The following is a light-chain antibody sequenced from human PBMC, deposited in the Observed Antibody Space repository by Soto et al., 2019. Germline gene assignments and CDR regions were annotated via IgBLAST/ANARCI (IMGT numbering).Light chain of an antibody. Sequence: QSALTQPASVSGSPGQSITISCTGSSSDVGGYNYVSWYQHLPGKAPELMIYDFSNRPSGVSNRFSGSKSGNTASLTISGLQAEDEADYYCNSYTSSGTYVFGTGTKVTVL. CDR2: DFS. CDR1: SSDVGGYNY. J-gene: IGLJ1*01. V-gene: IGLV2-14*03. CDR3: NSYTSSGTYV.